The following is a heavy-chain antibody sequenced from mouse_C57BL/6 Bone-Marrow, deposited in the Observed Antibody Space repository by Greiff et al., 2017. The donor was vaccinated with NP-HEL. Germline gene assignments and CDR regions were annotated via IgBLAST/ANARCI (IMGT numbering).Heavy chain of an antibody. CDR1: GFSLTSYG. CDR2: IWSGGST. V-gene: IGHV2-2*01. Sequence: VKLMESGPGLVQPSQSLSITCTVSGFSLTSYGVHWVRQSPGKGLEWLGVIWSGGSTDYNAAFISRLSISKDNSKSQVFFKMNSLQADDTAIYYCARKRGYYYYAMDYWGQGTSVTVSS. CDR3: ARKRGYYYYAMDY. J-gene: IGHJ4*01.